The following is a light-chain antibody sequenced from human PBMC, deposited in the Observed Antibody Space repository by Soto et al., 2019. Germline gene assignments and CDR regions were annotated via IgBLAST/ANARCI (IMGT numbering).Light chain of an antibody. V-gene: IGLV1-51*01. Sequence: QSVLTQPPSVSVAPGQKVTISCSGSSSNIGNNYVSWYQQLPGTAPKLLIYDNNKRPSGIPDRFSGSKSGTSATLGITGLQTGDEADYYCGTWDSSLSAGVLGTGTKVTVL. CDR1: SSNIGNNY. CDR3: GTWDSSLSAGV. CDR2: DNN. J-gene: IGLJ1*01.